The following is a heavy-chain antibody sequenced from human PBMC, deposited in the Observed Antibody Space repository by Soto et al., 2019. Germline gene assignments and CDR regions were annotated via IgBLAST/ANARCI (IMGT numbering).Heavy chain of an antibody. CDR3: ARIGAKWPFDY. CDR1: GFRFGRHW. CDR2: IKLDGSEE. D-gene: IGHD3-16*01. Sequence: ESGGGLVQPGGSLRLSCAASGFRFGRHWMSWVRQAPGKGLEWVANIKLDGSEEYYVDSVEGRFTISRDNAKNSVYLQMNSLRAEDTAVYYCARIGAKWPFDYWGQGTLVTVSS. V-gene: IGHV3-7*05. J-gene: IGHJ4*02.